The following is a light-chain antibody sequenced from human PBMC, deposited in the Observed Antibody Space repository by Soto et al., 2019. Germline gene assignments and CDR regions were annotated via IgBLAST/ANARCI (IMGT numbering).Light chain of an antibody. Sequence: EIVLTQSPATLSLSPGERATLSCRASQSVSSYLAWYQQKPGQAPRLLIYDASNRATGIPARFSGSGSGTDFTLTINSLEPEDFAVYYCQQGSNWPPGLTFGGGTKV. V-gene: IGKV3-11*01. CDR1: QSVSSY. CDR3: QQGSNWPPGLT. CDR2: DAS. J-gene: IGKJ4*01.